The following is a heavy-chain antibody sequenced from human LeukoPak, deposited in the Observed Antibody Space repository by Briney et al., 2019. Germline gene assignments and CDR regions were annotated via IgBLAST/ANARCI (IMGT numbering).Heavy chain of an antibody. D-gene: IGHD6-19*01. J-gene: IGHJ4*02. CDR2: ISTLGST. V-gene: IGHV4-4*07. CDR1: GGSINNYY. Sequence: PSETLSLTCSVSGGSINNYYWTWIRQPAGKGLEWIGHISTLGSTNYNPSLKSRVTISVDTSKNQFSLKLSSVTAADTAVYYCASGLYSSDWGQGTLVTVSS. CDR3: ASGLYSSD.